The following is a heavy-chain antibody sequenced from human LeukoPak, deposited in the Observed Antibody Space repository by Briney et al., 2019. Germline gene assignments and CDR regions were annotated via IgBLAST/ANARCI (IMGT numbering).Heavy chain of an antibody. CDR2: ISVYNGNT. CDR3: ARTCSSSSCYMVH. Sequence: ASVKVSCKASGYTFSNFGITWVRQAPGQGLEWMGWISVYNGNTNYAQNLQGRVTLTTDTSTSTAYMELRSLRSDDTALYYCARTCSSSSCYMVHWGQGTLVTVSS. V-gene: IGHV1-18*01. D-gene: IGHD2-2*02. J-gene: IGHJ4*02. CDR1: GYTFSNFG.